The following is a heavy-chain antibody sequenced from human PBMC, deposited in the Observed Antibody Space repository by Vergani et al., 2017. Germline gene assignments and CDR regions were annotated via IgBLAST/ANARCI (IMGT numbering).Heavy chain of an antibody. V-gene: IGHV1-2*06. J-gene: IGHJ4*02. Sequence: QVQLVQSGAEVKKPGASVKVSCKASGYTFTGYYMHWVRQAPGQGLEWMGRINPNSGGTNYAQKFQGRVTMTRDTSISTAYMELSRLRSDDTAVYYCAREDIVVVPAAGVYDYWGQGTLVTVSS. CDR2: INPNSGGT. CDR1: GYTFTGYY. CDR3: AREDIVVVPAAGVYDY. D-gene: IGHD2-2*01.